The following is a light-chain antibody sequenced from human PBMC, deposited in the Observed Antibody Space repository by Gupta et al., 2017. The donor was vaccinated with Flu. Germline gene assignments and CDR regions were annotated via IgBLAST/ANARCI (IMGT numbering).Light chain of an antibody. J-gene: IGLJ3*02. CDR1: ALSKQY. Sequence: YQLTQAPAMSVSPGQTATITCSGTALSKQYVYWYRQRPGQAPVLLIYKDTERASGIPDRIAGSSSGTRVTLTIGGVQTEDEADYYCQSADITGASRVFGGGT. V-gene: IGLV3-25*02. CDR3: QSADITGASRV. CDR2: KDT.